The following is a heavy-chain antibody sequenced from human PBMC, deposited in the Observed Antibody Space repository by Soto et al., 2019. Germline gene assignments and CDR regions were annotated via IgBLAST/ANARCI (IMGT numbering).Heavy chain of an antibody. CDR3: ARKNSGTYPFDF. D-gene: IGHD1-26*01. CDR2: ITTKGDST. J-gene: IGHJ4*02. CDR1: GFTFSDYA. Sequence: EVQLVESGGGLIQPGESLRLSCAASGFTFSDYAMYWVRQAPGKGLEYVSAITTKGDSTYYADSVKGRFSISRDNSKNTLYLQMGCLRADDMAVYYCARKNSGTYPFDFWGQGTLFTVSS. V-gene: IGHV3-64*07.